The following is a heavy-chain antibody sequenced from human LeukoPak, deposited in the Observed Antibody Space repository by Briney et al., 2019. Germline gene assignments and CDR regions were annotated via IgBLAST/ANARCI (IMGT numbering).Heavy chain of an antibody. J-gene: IGHJ4*02. Sequence: GGSLRLSCAASGFTFSSYAMSWVRQAPGKGLEWVSAISGSGGSTYYADSVKGRFTISRDSSKNTLYLQMNSLRAEDTAVYYCARDLGDYYDSSGYFDYWGQGTLVTVSS. CDR2: ISGSGGST. D-gene: IGHD3-22*01. CDR1: GFTFSSYA. V-gene: IGHV3-23*01. CDR3: ARDLGDYYDSSGYFDY.